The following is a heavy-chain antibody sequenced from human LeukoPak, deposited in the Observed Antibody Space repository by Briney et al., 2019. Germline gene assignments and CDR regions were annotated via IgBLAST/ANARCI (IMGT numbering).Heavy chain of an antibody. Sequence: GGSLRLSCAASGFTFSSYGMHWVRQAPGKGLEWVAVIWYDGSNKYYADSVKGRFTISRDNSKNTLYLQMNSLRAEDTAVYYCASCSKSGSSRPLDPWGQGTLVTVSS. V-gene: IGHV3-33*01. J-gene: IGHJ5*02. CDR3: ASCSKSGSSRPLDP. D-gene: IGHD6-13*01. CDR2: IWYDGSNK. CDR1: GFTFSSYG.